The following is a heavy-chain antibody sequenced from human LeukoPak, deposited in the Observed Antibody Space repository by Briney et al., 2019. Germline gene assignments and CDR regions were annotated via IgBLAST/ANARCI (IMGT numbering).Heavy chain of an antibody. CDR2: FDPEDGET. D-gene: IGHD1-26*01. CDR1: GYNLTELS. CDR3: ATADPHIVGATDAFDI. J-gene: IGHJ3*02. V-gene: IGHV1-24*01. Sequence: ASVKVSCKVSGYNLTELSMHWVRQAPGKGLEWMGGFDPEDGETIYAQKFQGRVTMTEDTSTDTAYMELSSLRSEDTAVYYCATADPHIVGATDAFDIWGQGTMVTVSS.